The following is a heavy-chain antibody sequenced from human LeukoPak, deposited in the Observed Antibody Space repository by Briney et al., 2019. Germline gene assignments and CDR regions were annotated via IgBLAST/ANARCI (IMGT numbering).Heavy chain of an antibody. V-gene: IGHV3-21*01. Sequence: GGSLRLSCAASGFTFSRYTMSWVRQAPGKGLEWVSSITSSSIYIYYADSMKGRFTISRDNAKNSLYLQMNSLRAEDTAVYYCASELAHCVGDCLQNWGQGTLVTVSS. CDR3: ASELAHCVGDCLQN. D-gene: IGHD2-21*02. CDR2: ITSSSIYI. CDR1: GFTFSRYT. J-gene: IGHJ4*02.